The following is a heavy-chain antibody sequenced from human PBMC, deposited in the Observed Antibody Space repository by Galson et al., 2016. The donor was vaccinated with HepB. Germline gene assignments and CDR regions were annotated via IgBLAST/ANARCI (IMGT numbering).Heavy chain of an antibody. Sequence: CAISGDSVSNDHSAWHWIRQSASRGLEWLGRTYYRSEWYHDYAESVQGRIAIIPDTSTNQLSLQLNTVTPEDTALYYCAGAKAAGTAFYLWGQGTMVTVSS. D-gene: IGHD6-13*01. V-gene: IGHV6-1*01. CDR1: GDSVSNDHSA. CDR2: TYYRSEWYH. CDR3: AGAKAAGTAFYL. J-gene: IGHJ3*01.